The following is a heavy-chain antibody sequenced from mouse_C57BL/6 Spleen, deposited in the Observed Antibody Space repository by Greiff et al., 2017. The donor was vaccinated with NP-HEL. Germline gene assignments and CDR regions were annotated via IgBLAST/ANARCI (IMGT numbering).Heavy chain of an antibody. CDR1: GFTFSSYA. J-gene: IGHJ1*03. D-gene: IGHD1-1*01. CDR2: ISSGGDYI. Sequence: EVMLVESGEGLVKPGGSLKLSCAASGFTFSSYAMSWVRQTPEQRLEWVAYISSGGDYIYYADTVKGRFTITRDTARNTLYLQMSSLKSEDTAMYYGTRGAYGSSYGYFDVWGTGTTVTVSS. CDR3: TRGAYGSSYGYFDV. V-gene: IGHV5-9-1*02.